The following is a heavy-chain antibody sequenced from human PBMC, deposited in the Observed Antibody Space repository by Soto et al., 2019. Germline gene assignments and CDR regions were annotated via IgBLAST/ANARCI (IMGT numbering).Heavy chain of an antibody. V-gene: IGHV4-31*03. CDR2: IYYSGST. Sequence: SETLSLTCTVSGGSISGDGNYWSWIRQLPGRGLEWIGYIYYSGSTYYNPSLKSRVTISVDPSKNQFSLKLSSVTAADTAVYYCATWLSDAFDIWGQGTMVT. CDR3: ATWLSDAFDI. D-gene: IGHD5-12*01. J-gene: IGHJ3*02. CDR1: GGSISGDGNY.